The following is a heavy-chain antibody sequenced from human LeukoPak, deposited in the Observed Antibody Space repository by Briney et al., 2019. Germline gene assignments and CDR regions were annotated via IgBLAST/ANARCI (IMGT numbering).Heavy chain of an antibody. Sequence: PGGSLRLSCAASGFTFSRSWMSWVRQAPGKGLEWVANIKEDGSRKYYVASVRGRFTISRDNAKNSLYLQMNSLRAEDTAVYYCARDGVGAPAYWGQGTLVTVSS. D-gene: IGHD1-26*01. J-gene: IGHJ4*02. CDR2: IKEDGSRK. V-gene: IGHV3-7*04. CDR1: GFTFSRSW. CDR3: ARDGVGAPAY.